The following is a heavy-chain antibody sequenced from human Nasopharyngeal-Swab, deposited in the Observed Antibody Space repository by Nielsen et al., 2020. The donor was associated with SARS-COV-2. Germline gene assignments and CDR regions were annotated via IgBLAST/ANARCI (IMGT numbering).Heavy chain of an antibody. D-gene: IGHD3-22*01. CDR2: IYYSGST. Sequence: SETLSLTCTVSGGSISSYYWSWIRQPPGKGLEWIGDIYYSGSTNYNPSLKSRVTISVDTSKNQFSLKLSSVTAADTAVYYCARAPIVVVITAFDYWGQGTLVTVSS. V-gene: IGHV4-59*12. CDR3: ARAPIVVVITAFDY. CDR1: GGSISSYY. J-gene: IGHJ4*02.